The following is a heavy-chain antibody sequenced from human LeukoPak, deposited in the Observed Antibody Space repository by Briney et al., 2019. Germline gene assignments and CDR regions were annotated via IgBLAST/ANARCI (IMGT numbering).Heavy chain of an antibody. CDR2: INAGNGNT. D-gene: IGHD2-15*01. CDR3: ASSGSDCSGGSCYSDHAFDI. J-gene: IGHJ3*02. CDR1: GYTFTSYA. V-gene: IGHV1-3*01. Sequence: ASVKVSCMASGYTFTSYAMHWVRQAPGQRLEWMGWINAGNGNTKYSQKFQGRVTITRDTSASTAYMELSSLRSEDTAVYYCASSGSDCSGGSCYSDHAFDIWGQGTMVTVSS.